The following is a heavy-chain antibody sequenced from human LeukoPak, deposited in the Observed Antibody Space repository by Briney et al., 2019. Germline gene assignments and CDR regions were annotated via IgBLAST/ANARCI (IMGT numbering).Heavy chain of an antibody. Sequence: GGSLRLSCAASGFTFSSYAMHWVREAPGKGLEGGAVISYDGSNKYYADSVKGRFTISRDNSKNTLYLQMNSLRAEDTAVYYCAGARGSSSSAPDYWGQGTLVTVSS. D-gene: IGHD6-6*01. V-gene: IGHV3-30*04. CDR1: GFTFSSYA. J-gene: IGHJ4*02. CDR2: ISYDGSNK. CDR3: AGARGSSSSAPDY.